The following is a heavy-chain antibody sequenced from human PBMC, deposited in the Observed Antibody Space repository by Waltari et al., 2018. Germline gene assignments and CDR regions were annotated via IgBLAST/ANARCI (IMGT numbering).Heavy chain of an antibody. CDR2: IYYSGST. Sequence: QLQLQESGPGLVKPSETLSLTCTVSGGSISSSRYYWGWIRTPPGKGLEWIGSIYYSGSTYYNPSLKSRVTISVDTSKNQFSLKLSSVTAADTAVYYCARHRGGQQLVLEGFDYWGQGTLVTVSS. J-gene: IGHJ4*02. V-gene: IGHV4-39*01. D-gene: IGHD6-13*01. CDR3: ARHRGGQQLVLEGFDY. CDR1: GGSISSSRYY.